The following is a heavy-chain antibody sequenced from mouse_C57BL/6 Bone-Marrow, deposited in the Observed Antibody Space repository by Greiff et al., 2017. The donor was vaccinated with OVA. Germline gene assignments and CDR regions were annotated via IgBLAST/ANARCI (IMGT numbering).Heavy chain of an antibody. Sequence: EVKLQESGAELARPGASVKLSCKASGYTFTSYGISWVKQRTGQGLEWIGRIDPEDGETKYAPKFQGKATITADTSSNTAYLKLSSLTSEDTAVYYCASPFITTVVAIDYWGQGTTLTVSS. CDR1: GYTFTSYG. CDR2: IDPEDGET. D-gene: IGHD1-1*01. CDR3: ASPFITTVVAIDY. V-gene: IGHV14-2*01. J-gene: IGHJ2*01.